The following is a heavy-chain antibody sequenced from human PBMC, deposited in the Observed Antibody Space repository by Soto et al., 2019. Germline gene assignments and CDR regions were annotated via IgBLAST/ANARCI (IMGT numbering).Heavy chain of an antibody. CDR2: ISSSSSYI. Sequence: GGSLRLSCAASGFTFSSYSMNWVRQAPGKGLEWVSSISSSSSYIYYADSVKGRFTISRDNAKNSLYLQMNSLRAEDTAVYYCARVQDNWNHFDYWGQGTLVTVSS. V-gene: IGHV3-21*01. CDR1: GFTFSSYS. D-gene: IGHD1-20*01. CDR3: ARVQDNWNHFDY. J-gene: IGHJ4*02.